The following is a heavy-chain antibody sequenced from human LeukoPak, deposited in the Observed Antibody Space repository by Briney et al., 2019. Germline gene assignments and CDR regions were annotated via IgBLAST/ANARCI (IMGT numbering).Heavy chain of an antibody. CDR2: INPSGGST. D-gene: IGHD4-23*01. V-gene: IGHV1-46*01. Sequence: ASVKVSCKASGYTFTSYYMHWVRQAPGQGLEWMGIINPSGGSTSYAQKFQGRVTMTRDTSTSTVYMELSSLRSEDTAVYYCARDTSGYGSNSGNLLHDVFDIWGQGTMVTVSS. J-gene: IGHJ3*02. CDR3: ARDTSGYGSNSGNLLHDVFDI. CDR1: GYTFTSYY.